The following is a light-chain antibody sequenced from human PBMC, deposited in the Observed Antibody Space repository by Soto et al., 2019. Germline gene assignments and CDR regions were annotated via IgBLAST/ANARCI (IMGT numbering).Light chain of an antibody. V-gene: IGLV1-40*01. J-gene: IGLJ3*02. CDR2: GSA. CDR1: SSNIGAGYD. CDR3: QSYDSSLTGSV. Sequence: QSVLTQPPSVSGAPGHRVIISYTGTSSNIGAGYDVHWYQQLPGTAPKLLMYGSANRPSGVPDRISGSKSGTSASLVITGLQSEDEADYYCQSYDSSLTGSVFGGGTKLTVL.